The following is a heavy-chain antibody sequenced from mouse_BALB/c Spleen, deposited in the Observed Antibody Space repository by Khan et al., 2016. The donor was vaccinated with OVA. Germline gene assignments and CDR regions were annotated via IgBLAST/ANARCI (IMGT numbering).Heavy chain of an antibody. CDR2: VSTGGSYT. V-gene: IGHV5-6*01. CDR1: GFTFSTYG. CDR3: ARLAYYYDSEGFAY. Sequence: EVMLVESGGDLVKPGGSLKLSCAASGFTFSTYGMSWVRQTPDQRLEWVATVSTGGSYTYYQDSVKGRFTISRDNAKNTLYLQMSSLKSEDTAMFYCARLAYYYDSEGFAYWGQGTLVTVSA. D-gene: IGHD1-1*01. J-gene: IGHJ3*01.